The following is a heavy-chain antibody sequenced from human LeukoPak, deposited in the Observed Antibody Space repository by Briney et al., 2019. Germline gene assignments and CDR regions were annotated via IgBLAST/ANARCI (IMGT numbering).Heavy chain of an antibody. CDR1: GGSISSSSYY. V-gene: IGHV4-61*01. CDR3: ARDKLIAARPYAFDI. Sequence: SSETLSLTCTVSGGSISSSSYYWSWIRQPPGKELEWMGYINYSGSTNYNPSLKSRVTISVDTSKNQFSLKLSSVTAADTAVYYCARDKLIAARPYAFDIWGQGTMVTVSS. CDR2: INYSGST. J-gene: IGHJ3*02. D-gene: IGHD6-6*01.